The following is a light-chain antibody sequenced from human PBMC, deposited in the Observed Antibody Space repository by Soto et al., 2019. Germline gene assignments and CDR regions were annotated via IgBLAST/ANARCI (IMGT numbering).Light chain of an antibody. V-gene: IGLV1-47*02. J-gene: IGLJ3*02. CDR2: SNN. CDR3: AAWDDSLSGWV. Sequence: QSMLTQPPSASGTPGQRVTISCSGSSSNIGSNSLNWYHQVPGTAPRLLIYSNNQRPSGVSDRISGSKSGTSASLAIRGLRSEDEADYYCAAWDDSLSGWVFGGGTKVTVL. CDR1: SSNIGSNS.